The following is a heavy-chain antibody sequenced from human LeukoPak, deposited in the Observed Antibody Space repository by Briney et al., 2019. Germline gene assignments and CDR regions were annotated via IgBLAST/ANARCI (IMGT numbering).Heavy chain of an antibody. V-gene: IGHV3-21*01. J-gene: IGHJ4*02. CDR2: ISSSSSYI. CDR3: ARGEMATTTEYYFDY. CDR1: GFTFSSYS. D-gene: IGHD5-24*01. Sequence: PGGSLRLSCAASGFTFSSYSMNWVRQAPGKGLEWVSSISSSSSYIYYADSVKGRFTISRDNAKNSLYLQMNSLRAEDTAVYYCARGEMATTTEYYFDYWGQGTLMTASS.